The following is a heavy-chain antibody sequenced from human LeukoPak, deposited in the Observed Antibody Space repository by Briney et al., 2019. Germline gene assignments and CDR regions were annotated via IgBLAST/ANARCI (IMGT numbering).Heavy chain of an antibody. V-gene: IGHV4-59*11. D-gene: IGHD3-22*01. J-gene: IGHJ4*02. CDR2: IIYSGNT. CDR1: GGSISSHY. Sequence: SETLCLTCTVSGGSISSHYWSWIRQPPGKGLEWIGYIIYSGNTNYNPSLKSRVTISVDTSNNQFSLKLSSVTAADTAVYYCARLLRSGFYDTSGYTHFDYWGQGTLVTVSS. CDR3: ARLLRSGFYDTSGYTHFDY.